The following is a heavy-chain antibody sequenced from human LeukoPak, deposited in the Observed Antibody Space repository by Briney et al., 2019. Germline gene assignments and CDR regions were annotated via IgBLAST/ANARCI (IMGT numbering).Heavy chain of an antibody. CDR3: ASRRMGYYGSGSYYYYYYSMDV. J-gene: IGHJ6*03. D-gene: IGHD3-10*01. V-gene: IGHV3-7*01. Sequence: GGSLRLSCAASGFTFSSYWMSWVRQAPRKGREWVANIKQDGSEKYYVDSVKGRFTISRDNAKNSLYLQMNSLRAEDTAVYYCASRRMGYYGSGSYYYYYYSMDVWGKGTTVTVSS. CDR1: GFTFSSYW. CDR2: IKQDGSEK.